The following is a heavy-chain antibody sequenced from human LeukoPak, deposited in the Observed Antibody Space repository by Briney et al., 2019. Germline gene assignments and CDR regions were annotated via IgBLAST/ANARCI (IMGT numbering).Heavy chain of an antibody. CDR2: IYYRGDI. J-gene: IGHJ4*02. CDR3: ARRTIAPKTVDY. D-gene: IGHD1-1*01. CDR1: DGSIRTYY. V-gene: IGHV4-59*12. Sequence: SETLSLTCSVSDGSIRTYYWSWIRQSPGQGLEWIGNIYYRGDINYNPSLKSRVTISVDKSKNQFSLKLSSVTAADTAVYYCARRTIAPKTVDYWGQGTLVTVSS.